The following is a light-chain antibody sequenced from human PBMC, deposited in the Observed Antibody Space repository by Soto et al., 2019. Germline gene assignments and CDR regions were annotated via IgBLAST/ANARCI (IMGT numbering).Light chain of an antibody. Sequence: QSVLTQPPSVSAAPGQKVTISCSGSSSNIGNNYVSWYQHLPGTAPKLLIYDNNKRPSGIPDRFSGSKSGTSATLGIIGLQTGDEADYYCGTWDSSRSAVVFGGGTKVTVL. CDR3: GTWDSSRSAVV. V-gene: IGLV1-51*01. CDR1: SSNIGNNY. CDR2: DNN. J-gene: IGLJ2*01.